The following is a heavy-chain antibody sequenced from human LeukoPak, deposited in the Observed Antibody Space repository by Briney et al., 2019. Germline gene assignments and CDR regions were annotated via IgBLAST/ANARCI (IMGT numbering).Heavy chain of an antibody. V-gene: IGHV4-61*02. J-gene: IGHJ4*02. CDR1: GGSISSGSYY. CDR3: ARDNWGSGSEAVHFDY. D-gene: IGHD3-10*01. Sequence: KASETLSLTCTVSGGSISSGSYYWSWIRQPAGKGLEWIGRIYTSGSTNYNPSLKSRVTISVDTSKNQFSLKLSSVTAADTAVYYCARDNWGSGSEAVHFDYWGQGTLVTVSS. CDR2: IYTSGST.